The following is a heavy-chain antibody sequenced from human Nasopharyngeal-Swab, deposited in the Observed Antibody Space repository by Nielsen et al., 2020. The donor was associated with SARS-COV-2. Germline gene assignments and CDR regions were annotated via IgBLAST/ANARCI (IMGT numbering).Heavy chain of an antibody. J-gene: IGHJ4*02. Sequence: ETLSLTCTVSGGSISSYYWSWIRQPPGKGLEWIGYIYYSGSTNYNPSLKSRVPISVDTSKNQFSLKLSSVTAPYTAVYYCARLTGTLDYWGQGTLVTVSS. CDR1: GGSISSYY. CDR2: IYYSGST. D-gene: IGHD1-7*01. V-gene: IGHV4-59*08. CDR3: ARLTGTLDY.